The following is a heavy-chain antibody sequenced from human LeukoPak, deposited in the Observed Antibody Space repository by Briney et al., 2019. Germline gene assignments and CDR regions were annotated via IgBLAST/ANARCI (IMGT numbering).Heavy chain of an antibody. V-gene: IGHV3-7*01. CDR1: EFTISTYW. Sequence: GGSLRLSCAASEFTISTYWMSWVRPAPGKGLEGLANINQDRSAYYYVDSVKVRFTISRDNAKNSLYLQMNSLRVEDTAVYYCARVYSSGWYQTGFDYWGQGTLVTVSS. D-gene: IGHD6-19*01. CDR3: ARVYSSGWYQTGFDY. CDR2: INQDRSAY. J-gene: IGHJ4*02.